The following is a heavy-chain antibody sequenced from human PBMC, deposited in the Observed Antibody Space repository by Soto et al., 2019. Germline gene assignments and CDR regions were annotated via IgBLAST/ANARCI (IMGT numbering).Heavy chain of an antibody. CDR1: GGSMSPYY. V-gene: IGHV4-59*01. CDR2: IYYTGST. D-gene: IGHD3-22*01. J-gene: IGHJ4*02. Sequence: SETLSLTCTVSGGSMSPYYWSWIRQPPGKGLEWIGYIYYTGSTSYNPSLKSRVTISVDTSKTQFSLKLSSVTAADTALYYCARSFYESSGYYPLWGQGTQVTVSS. CDR3: ARSFYESSGYYPL.